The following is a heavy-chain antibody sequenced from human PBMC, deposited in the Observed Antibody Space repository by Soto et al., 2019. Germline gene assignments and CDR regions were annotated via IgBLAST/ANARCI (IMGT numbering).Heavy chain of an antibody. CDR1: GFIFTNYA. Sequence: LRLSCAASGFIFTNYAMTWVRQAPGKGLEWVSGITGSGGSTYYADSVKGRFTISRDNSKNTLFLHMNSLRAEDTAVYYCAKALRYITVFGVADFDYWGPGTLVTVSS. J-gene: IGHJ4*02. V-gene: IGHV3-23*01. CDR3: AKALRYITVFGVADFDY. CDR2: ITGSGGST. D-gene: IGHD3-3*01.